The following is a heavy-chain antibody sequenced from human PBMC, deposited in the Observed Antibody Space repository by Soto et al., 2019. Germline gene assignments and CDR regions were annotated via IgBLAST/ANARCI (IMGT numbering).Heavy chain of an antibody. D-gene: IGHD4-17*01. V-gene: IGHV1-69*12. CDR1: GGTFSSYD. J-gene: IGHJ4*02. CDR3: ARRYADYVFDY. CDR2: IIPIFGTA. Sequence: QVQLVQSGAEVKKPGSSVKVSCKASGGTFSSYDISWVRQAPGQGLEWMGGIIPIFGTANYAQKFQGRVTIPADESTSTAYMELSSLRSEDTAVYSCARRYADYVFDYWGQGTLVTVSS.